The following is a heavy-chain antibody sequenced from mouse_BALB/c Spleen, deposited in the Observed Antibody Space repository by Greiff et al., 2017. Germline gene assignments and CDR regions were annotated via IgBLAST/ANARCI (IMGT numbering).Heavy chain of an antibody. CDR3: TRGRGLEDWYLDV. D-gene: IGHD2-2*01. J-gene: IGHJ1*01. V-gene: IGHV1S81*02. CDR2: INPSNGGT. Sequence: QVQLQQSGAELVKPGASVKLSCKASGYTFTSYYMYWVKQRPGQGLEWIGEINPSNGGTNFNEKFKSKATLTVDKSSSTAYMQLSSLTSEDSAVYYCTRGRGLEDWYLDVGGGGTAVSVSS. CDR1: GYTFTSYY.